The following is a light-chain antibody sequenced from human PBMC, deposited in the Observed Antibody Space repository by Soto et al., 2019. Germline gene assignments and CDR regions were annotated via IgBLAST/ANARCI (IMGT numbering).Light chain of an antibody. Sequence: SYEPTQPPAVSVAPEQTARITRGGNNIGSKSVHWYQQKPGQAPVLVVYDDSDRPSGIPERFSGSNSGNTATLTISRVEAGDEADYYCQVWDSSSDPPYVFGTGTKVTVL. CDR2: DDS. V-gene: IGLV3-21*02. CDR1: NIGSKS. CDR3: QVWDSSSDPPYV. J-gene: IGLJ1*01.